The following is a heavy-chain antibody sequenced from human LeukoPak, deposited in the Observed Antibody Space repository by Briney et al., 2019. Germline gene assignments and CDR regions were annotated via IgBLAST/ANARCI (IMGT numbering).Heavy chain of an antibody. J-gene: IGHJ4*02. CDR1: GYTFTGYY. CDR2: INPNSGGT. V-gene: IGHV1-2*04. Sequence: ASVKVSCKASGYTFTGYYMHWVRQAPGQGLEWMGWINPNSGGTNYAQKFQGWVTMTRDTSISTAYMELSRLRTDDTAVYYCAGVGGDGVSYYFDYWGQGTLVTVSS. D-gene: IGHD2-21*02. CDR3: AGVGGDGVSYYFDY.